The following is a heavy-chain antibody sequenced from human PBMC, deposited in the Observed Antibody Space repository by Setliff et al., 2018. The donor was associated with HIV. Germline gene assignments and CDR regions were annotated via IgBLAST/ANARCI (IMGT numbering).Heavy chain of an antibody. Sequence: PGGSLRLSCEASGFTFRYYWMNWVRQAPGKGLEWVANIKEDGSETYYVDSVKGRFTVSRDNAKNSLFLQMNDVKVADTAIYYCARQNGALNYWGQGVLVTVS. CDR1: GFTFRYYW. V-gene: IGHV3-7*03. CDR3: ARQNGALNY. D-gene: IGHD1-1*01. CDR2: IKEDGSET. J-gene: IGHJ4*02.